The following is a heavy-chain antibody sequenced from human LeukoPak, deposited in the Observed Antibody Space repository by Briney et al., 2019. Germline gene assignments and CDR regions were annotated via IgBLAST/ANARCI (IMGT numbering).Heavy chain of an antibody. J-gene: IGHJ3*02. CDR2: IYTSGST. D-gene: IGHD5-18*01. CDR1: GGSISSEY. Sequence: KPSETLSLTCTVSGGSISSEYWSWIRQPAGNGLEWIGRIYTSGSTNYNPSLKSRVTMSVDTSKNQLSLRLSCVTAADTAVYYCARDLQDSYGLNHAFDIWGQGTMVTVSS. V-gene: IGHV4-4*07. CDR3: ARDLQDSYGLNHAFDI.